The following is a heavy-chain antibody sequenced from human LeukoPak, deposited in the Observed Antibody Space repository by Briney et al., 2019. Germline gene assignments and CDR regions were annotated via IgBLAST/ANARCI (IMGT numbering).Heavy chain of an antibody. CDR2: IYYSGST. D-gene: IGHD5-24*01. Sequence: SETLSLTCIVSGGTVSSGSYYWNWIRQPPGKGLEWIGYIYYSGSTNYNPSLKSRVTISVDTSKNQFSLKLSSVTAADTAVYYCARGARDGYNPWGQGTLVTVSS. V-gene: IGHV4-61*01. J-gene: IGHJ4*02. CDR3: ARGARDGYNP. CDR1: GGTVSSGSYY.